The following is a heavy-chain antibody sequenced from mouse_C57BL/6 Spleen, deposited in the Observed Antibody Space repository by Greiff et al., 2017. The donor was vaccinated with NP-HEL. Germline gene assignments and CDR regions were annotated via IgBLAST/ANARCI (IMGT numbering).Heavy chain of an antibody. J-gene: IGHJ3*01. Sequence: DVKLVESGGGLVKPGGSLKLSCAASGFTFSSYAMSWVRQTPEKRLEWVATISDGGSYTYYPDNVKGRFTISRDNAKNNLYLQMSNLKSGDTAMYYCAREGGDYYGSSYGFAYWGQGTLVTVSA. CDR3: AREGGDYYGSSYGFAY. CDR2: ISDGGSYT. D-gene: IGHD1-1*01. V-gene: IGHV5-4*03. CDR1: GFTFSSYA.